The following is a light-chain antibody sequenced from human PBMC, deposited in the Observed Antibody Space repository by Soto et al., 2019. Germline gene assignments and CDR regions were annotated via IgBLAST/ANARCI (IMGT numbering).Light chain of an antibody. CDR2: EVS. V-gene: IGLV2-8*01. CDR1: SSDVGGYNY. Sequence: QSVLTQPPSASGSPGQSVTISCTGTSSDVGGYNYVSWYQQHPGKAPKLMIYEVSKRPSGVPDRFSGSKSGNTASLTVSGLQAEDEADYYCSSYAGSTVEFGGGTKLTVL. CDR3: SSYAGSTVE. J-gene: IGLJ2*01.